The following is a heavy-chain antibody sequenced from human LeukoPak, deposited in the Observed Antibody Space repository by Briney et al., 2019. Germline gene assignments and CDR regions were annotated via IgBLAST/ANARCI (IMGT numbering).Heavy chain of an antibody. V-gene: IGHV4-59*01. CDR2: IYYSGST. D-gene: IGHD6-19*01. Sequence: ASETLSLTCTVSGDSISGYYWSWIRQPPGKGLEWIGYIYYSGSTKYNPSLKSRVTISVDTSKNQFSLKLSSVTAADTAVYYCARDRGRVNSSGWLDYWGQGTLVTVTS. CDR3: ARDRGRVNSSGWLDY. J-gene: IGHJ4*02. CDR1: GDSISGYY.